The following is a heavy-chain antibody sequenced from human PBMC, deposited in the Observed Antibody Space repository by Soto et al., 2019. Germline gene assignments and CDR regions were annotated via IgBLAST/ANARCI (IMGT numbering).Heavy chain of an antibody. D-gene: IGHD2-2*01. V-gene: IGHV3-23*01. J-gene: IGHJ4*02. CDR1: GFTFKWSA. CDR3: VKDRYASSLFRGSWDS. Sequence: GGSLRLSCAASGFTFKWSAMNWVRQPHGKGLEWIAHITGPSGSIYYADSVKGRFTISRDNSENTVSLQMNGLRAEDSAVYYCVKDRYASSLFRGSWDSWGQGTLVTVSS. CDR2: ITGPSGSI.